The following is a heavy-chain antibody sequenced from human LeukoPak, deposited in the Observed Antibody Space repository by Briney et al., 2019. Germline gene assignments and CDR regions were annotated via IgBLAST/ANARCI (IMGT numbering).Heavy chain of an antibody. CDR1: GFTFSIYW. J-gene: IGHJ6*03. CDR3: ARAGAPLSYYFMDV. D-gene: IGHD1-26*01. CDR2: INSDGSST. V-gene: IGHV3-74*01. Sequence: QPGGSLRLSCAASGFTFSIYWMHWVRQAPGKGLVWVSRINSDGSSTSYADSVKGRFTISGDNAKNTLYLQMSSLRAEDTAVYYCARAGAPLSYYFMDVWGKGTTVTVSS.